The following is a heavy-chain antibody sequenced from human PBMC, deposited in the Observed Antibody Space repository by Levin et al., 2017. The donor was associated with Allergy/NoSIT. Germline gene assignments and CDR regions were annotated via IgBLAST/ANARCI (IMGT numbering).Heavy chain of an antibody. CDR1: GFTFSPYS. J-gene: IGHJ5*02. CDR2: ISSSGSFI. CDR3: ACEPERGKWFDP. D-gene: IGHD1-26*01. V-gene: IGHV3-21*01. Sequence: GGSLRLSCAASGFTFSPYSMNWVRQAPGKGLEWVSSISSSGSFIYYRDSVKGRFTISRDNAKNALYLEMSSLRVEATAIYNCACEPERGKWFDPWGQGTLVTVSS.